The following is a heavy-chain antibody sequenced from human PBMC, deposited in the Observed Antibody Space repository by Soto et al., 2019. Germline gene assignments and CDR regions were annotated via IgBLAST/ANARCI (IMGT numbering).Heavy chain of an antibody. CDR3: VGRGNQNWGDY. CDR1: GFTFSSYG. Sequence: GGSLRLSCAASGFTFSSYGMHWVRQAPGKGLEWVSSIWYDGNNKYYADSVKGRFTISRDNSRNTLFLQMNSLRAEDTALYYCVGRGNQNWGDYWGQGTKVTVSS. D-gene: IGHD7-27*01. CDR2: IWYDGNNK. V-gene: IGHV3-33*01. J-gene: IGHJ4*02.